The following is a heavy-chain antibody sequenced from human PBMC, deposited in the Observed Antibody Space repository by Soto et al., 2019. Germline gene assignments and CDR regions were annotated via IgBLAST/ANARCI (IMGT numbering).Heavy chain of an antibody. J-gene: IGHJ3*01. CDR3: ARESAGGWSGSGFDV. D-gene: IGHD6-19*01. CDR1: GGSISNYY. Sequence: QVQLQESGPGLVKPSETLSLTCTVSGGSISNYYWSWIRQPPGKGLEWIGYISYSGGINYNPSLISRVTVSVDTSKKQFSLRLKSMTAADTALYYCARESAGGWSGSGFDVWGQGTLVTVSS. V-gene: IGHV4-59*01. CDR2: ISYSGGI.